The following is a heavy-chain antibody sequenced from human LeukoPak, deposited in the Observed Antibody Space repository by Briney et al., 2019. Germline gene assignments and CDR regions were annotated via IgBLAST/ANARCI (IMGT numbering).Heavy chain of an antibody. V-gene: IGHV4-59*01. Sequence: NTSETLSLTCTVSGGSISSYYWSWIRQPPGKGLEWIGYIYYSGSTNYNPSLKSRVTISVDTSKNQFSLKLSSVTAADTAVYYCARGKIRWFTDYWGQGTLVTVSS. CDR1: GGSISSYY. J-gene: IGHJ4*02. CDR3: ARGKIRWFTDY. D-gene: IGHD4-23*01. CDR2: IYYSGST.